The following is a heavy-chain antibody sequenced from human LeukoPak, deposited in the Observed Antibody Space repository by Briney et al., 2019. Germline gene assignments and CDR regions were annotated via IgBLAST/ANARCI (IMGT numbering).Heavy chain of an antibody. CDR1: SGSINIYY. J-gene: IGHJ4*02. D-gene: IGHD2-8*01. CDR3: GRQCYTARYYSLDF. CDR2: IYTPGAT. Sequence: PPETLSLTCTLSSGSINIYYSGWVRHPPGKGLEWIGLIYTPGATQHNPSLKSRVNISIDTSTNQFSLNLRSMTPADTAVYYSGRQCYTARYYSLDFWSQGTLVAVS. V-gene: IGHV4-4*07.